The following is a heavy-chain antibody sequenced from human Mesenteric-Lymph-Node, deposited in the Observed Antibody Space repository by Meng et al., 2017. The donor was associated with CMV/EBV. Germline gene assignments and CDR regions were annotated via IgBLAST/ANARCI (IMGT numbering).Heavy chain of an antibody. J-gene: IGHJ5*01. CDR2: IHSDGSST. V-gene: IGHV3-74*01. D-gene: IGHD4-11*01. Sequence: LSLTCAASGFTLSSHFMHWVRQAPGKGLLWVSRIHSDGSSTAYADSVKGRFTISRDTAKNTLYLQMNSLRAEDTAIYYCARGLQYNWFESWGQGTLVTVSS. CDR3: ARGLQYNWFES. CDR1: GFTLSSHF.